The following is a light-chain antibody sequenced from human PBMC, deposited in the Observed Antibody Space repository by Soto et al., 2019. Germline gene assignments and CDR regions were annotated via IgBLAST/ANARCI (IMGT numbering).Light chain of an antibody. CDR2: DAS. J-gene: IGKJ4*01. Sequence: DIQMTQSPSSLSASVGDRVTITCQASQDISNYLNWYQQKPGKAPKLLIYDASNLETGVPSRFSGRGSGTDFTFTISSLQPEDIATYYCHQYDNLPPLTFGGGTKVEIK. V-gene: IGKV1-33*01. CDR3: HQYDNLPPLT. CDR1: QDISNY.